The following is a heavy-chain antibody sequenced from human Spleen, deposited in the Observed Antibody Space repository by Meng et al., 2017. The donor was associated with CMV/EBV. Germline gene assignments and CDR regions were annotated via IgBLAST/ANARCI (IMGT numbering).Heavy chain of an antibody. D-gene: IGHD3-22*01. J-gene: IGHJ4*02. CDR3: ARESGGYFRIDY. Sequence: QVPSVDAGAGLEDPCVPVSVTCKASGGTIRSDYCSWVRQPAEKGLVWMGRLITISSTDHYAPLLQRSTTIVDKDSTSFPFLERTITTAETTAFYCWARESGGYFRIDYWGQGTLVTVSS. V-gene: IGHV1-69*01. CDR2: LITISSTD. CDR1: GGTIRSDY.